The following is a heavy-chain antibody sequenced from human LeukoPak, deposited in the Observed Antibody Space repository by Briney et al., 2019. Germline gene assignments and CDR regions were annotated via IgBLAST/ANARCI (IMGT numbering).Heavy chain of an antibody. CDR3: GKAGSRAAAGTGLGY. CDR2: IGTAGDT. V-gene: IGHV3-13*01. Sequence: PGGSLRLSCAASGFTFSSYDMHWIRQATGKGLEWVSAIGTAGDTYYPGSVKGRFTISRENAKNSLYLQMNSLRAEDTAVYYCGKAGSRAAAGTGLGYWGQGTLVTVSS. CDR1: GFTFSSYD. J-gene: IGHJ4*02. D-gene: IGHD6-13*01.